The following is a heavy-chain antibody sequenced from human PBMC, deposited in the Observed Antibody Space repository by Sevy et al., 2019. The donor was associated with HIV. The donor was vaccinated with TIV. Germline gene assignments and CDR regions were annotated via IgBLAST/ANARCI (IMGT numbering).Heavy chain of an antibody. Sequence: GGSLRLSCAASGFTFSNYAMSWVRQAPGKGLEWVSSISRSGGGIHYADSVKGRFTISRDNSKNTLYLQMNSLRAEETAVYYCAKVDVVVPVADYGLDVWGQGTTVTVSS. CDR2: ISRSGGGI. CDR1: GFTFSNYA. D-gene: IGHD2-2*01. CDR3: AKVDVVVPVADYGLDV. J-gene: IGHJ6*02. V-gene: IGHV3-23*01.